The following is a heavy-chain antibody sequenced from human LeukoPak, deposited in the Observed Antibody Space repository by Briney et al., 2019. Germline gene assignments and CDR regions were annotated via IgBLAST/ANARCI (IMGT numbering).Heavy chain of an antibody. CDR1: GYTFTGYY. CDR2: INPNSGGT. V-gene: IGHV1-2*02. J-gene: IGHJ6*02. CDR3: ARRRTSNYGPNYYYYYGMDV. Sequence: ASVKVSFKASGYTFTGYYMHWVRQAPGQGLEWMGWINPNSGGTNYAQKFQGRVTMTRDTSISTDYMELSRLRSDDTAVYYCARRRTSNYGPNYYYYYGMDVWGQGTTVTVS. D-gene: IGHD4-11*01.